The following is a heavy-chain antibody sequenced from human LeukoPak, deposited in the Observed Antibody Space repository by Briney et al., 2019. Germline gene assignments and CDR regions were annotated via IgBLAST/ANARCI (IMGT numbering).Heavy chain of an antibody. V-gene: IGHV3-7*01. D-gene: IGHD3-3*01. J-gene: IGHJ5*02. CDR2: IKQDGSEK. CDR1: GFTFSSYW. CDR3: ARDLTYYDFWSGYKGSDP. Sequence: GGSLRLSCAASGFTFSSYWMSWVRQAPGKGREWVANIKQDGSEKYYVDSVKGRFTISRDNAKNSLYLQMNSLRAEDTAVYYCARDLTYYDFWSGYKGSDPWGQGTLVTVSS.